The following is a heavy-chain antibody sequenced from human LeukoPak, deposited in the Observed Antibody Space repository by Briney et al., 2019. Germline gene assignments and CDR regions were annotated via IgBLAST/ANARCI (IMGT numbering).Heavy chain of an antibody. CDR2: FDPEDGET. CDR1: GYTLTELS. V-gene: IGHV1-24*01. D-gene: IGHD3-16*01. J-gene: IGHJ4*02. CDR3: AREGLGELTLDY. Sequence: ASVKVSCKVSGYTLTELSMHWVRQAPGKGLEWMGGFDPEDGETIYAQKFQGRVTITRDTSASTAYMELSSLRSEDTAVYYCAREGLGELTLDYWGQGTLVTVSS.